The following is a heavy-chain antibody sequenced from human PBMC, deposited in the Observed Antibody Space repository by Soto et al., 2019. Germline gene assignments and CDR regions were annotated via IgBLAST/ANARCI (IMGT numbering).Heavy chain of an antibody. CDR2: ISWHSGNI. D-gene: IGHD4-4*01. J-gene: IGHJ4*02. Sequence: GGSLRLSCAASGFTFSSYAMHWFRQAPGKGLEWVSGISWHSGNIGYADSVRGRFTISRDNAKNSLYLQMNSLRPEDTALYYCAKDKVYSNYEYYFDYWGQGTLVTVSS. CDR3: AKDKVYSNYEYYFDY. V-gene: IGHV3-9*01. CDR1: GFTFSSYA.